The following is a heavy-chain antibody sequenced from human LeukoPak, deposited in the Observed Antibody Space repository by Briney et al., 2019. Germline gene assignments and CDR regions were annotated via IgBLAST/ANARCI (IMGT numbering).Heavy chain of an antibody. CDR3: ARARAAAPDYYYMDV. Sequence: SETLSLTCTVSGGSISSGSYYWSWIRQPAGKGLEWIGRIYTSGSTNYNPSLKSRVTISVDTSKNQFSLKLSSVTAADTAVYYCARARAAAPDYYYMDVWGKGPTVPVSS. D-gene: IGHD6-13*01. CDR2: IYTSGST. CDR1: GGSISSGSYY. V-gene: IGHV4-61*02. J-gene: IGHJ6*03.